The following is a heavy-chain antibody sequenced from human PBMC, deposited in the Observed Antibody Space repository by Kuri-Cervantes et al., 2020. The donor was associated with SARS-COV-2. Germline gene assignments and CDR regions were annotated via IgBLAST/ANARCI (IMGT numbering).Heavy chain of an antibody. CDR1: GYTFTGYY. CDR2: INPNSGGT. CDR3: ARSHHGGWWFFNL. Sequence: ASVKVSCKASGYTFTGYYMHWVRQAPGQGLEWMGWINPNSGGTNYAQKFQGRVTMTRDTSISTAYMELSRLRSDDTAVYYCARSHHGGWWFFNLWGQGSLVTVSS. D-gene: IGHD2-15*01. V-gene: IGHV1-2*02. J-gene: IGHJ5*02.